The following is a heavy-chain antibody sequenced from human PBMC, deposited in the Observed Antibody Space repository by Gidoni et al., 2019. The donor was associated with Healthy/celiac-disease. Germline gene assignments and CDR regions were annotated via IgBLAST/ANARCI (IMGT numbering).Heavy chain of an antibody. V-gene: IGHV3-74*01. D-gene: IGHD2-15*01. J-gene: IGHJ4*02. CDR2: INSDGSST. CDR1: GFTFSSYW. CDR3: ARGYCSGGSCYSGICDY. Sequence: EVQLVESGGGLVQPGGSLRLSCAASGFTFSSYWMHWVRQAPGKGLVWVSRINSDGSSTSYADSVKGRFTISRDNAKNTLYLQMYSLRAEDTAVYYCARGYCSGGSCYSGICDYWGQGTLVTVSS.